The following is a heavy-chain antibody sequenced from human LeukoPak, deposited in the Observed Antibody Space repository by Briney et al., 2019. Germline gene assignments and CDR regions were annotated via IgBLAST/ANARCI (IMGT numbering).Heavy chain of an antibody. CDR1: GGSISSGSNY. J-gene: IGHJ6*03. Sequence: SETLSLTCTVSGGSISSGSNYWSWIRQPAGKGLEWFGRIYRSGSTNYNPALKSRVTISVDTSKNQLSLKLSSATAADTAVYYCARWVESTNYYYMDVWGKGTTVTVSS. CDR3: ARWVESTNYYYMDV. V-gene: IGHV4-61*02. D-gene: IGHD5-24*01. CDR2: IYRSGST.